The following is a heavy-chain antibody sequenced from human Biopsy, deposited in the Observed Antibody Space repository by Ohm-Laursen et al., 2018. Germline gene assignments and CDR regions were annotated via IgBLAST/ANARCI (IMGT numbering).Heavy chain of an antibody. V-gene: IGHV4-59*08. CDR2: IYYTGST. CDR3: ARHGDFYYDSNIVIGALDI. CDR1: GGSISSYY. J-gene: IGHJ3*02. D-gene: IGHD3-22*01. Sequence: SETLSLTCTVSGGSISSYYWSWIRQPPGKGLEWIGYIYYTGSTNYNPSLKSRVTISVDTSMNHLSLRLPSVTAADTAVYYCARHGDFYYDSNIVIGALDIWGQGTMVTVSS.